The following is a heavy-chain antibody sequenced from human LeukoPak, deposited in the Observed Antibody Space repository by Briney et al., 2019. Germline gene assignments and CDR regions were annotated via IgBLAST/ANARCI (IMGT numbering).Heavy chain of an antibody. V-gene: IGHV1-46*01. J-gene: IGHJ3*02. Sequence: GASVKVSCKASGYTFTSYYIHWVRQAPGQGLEWMGIINPSGGSTSHAQKFQGRVIMTRDMSTSTVYMELSSLRSEDTAVYYCVRSRGAQWPYDAFDIWGQGTMVTVSS. CDR1: GYTFTSYY. CDR3: VRSRGAQWPYDAFDI. CDR2: INPSGGST. D-gene: IGHD6-19*01.